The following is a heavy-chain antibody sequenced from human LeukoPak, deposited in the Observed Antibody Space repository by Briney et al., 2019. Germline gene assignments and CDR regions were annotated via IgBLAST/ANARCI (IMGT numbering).Heavy chain of an antibody. D-gene: IGHD3-22*01. CDR1: DYTFTNYG. V-gene: IGHV1-18*01. CDR3: ARDSWADSSR. Sequence: ASVKVSCKASDYTFTNYGVSWVRQAPGQGLEWMGWISAYNGKTYYAQKFQGRVTVTTDTSTSTAYMDLRSLRSEDTAVYYCARDSWADSSRWGQGTLVTVSS. J-gene: IGHJ4*02. CDR2: ISAYNGKT.